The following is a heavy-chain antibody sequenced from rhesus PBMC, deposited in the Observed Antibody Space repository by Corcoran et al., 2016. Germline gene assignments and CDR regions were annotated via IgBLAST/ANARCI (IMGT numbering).Heavy chain of an antibody. CDR3: ARGNYNIWTGYYLHFDY. D-gene: IGHD3-3*01. J-gene: IGHJ4*01. CDR1: CGSISDSYS. V-gene: IGHV4-160*01. CDR2: IYGSGGST. Sequence: QVQLQESGPGLVKPSETLSLTCTVSCGSISDSYSLTWLRHPPGTGLEWMGRIYGSGGSTNYNPSLKSRVTISRDTSKNQFSLKLSSVTAADTAVYYCARGNYNIWTGYYLHFDYWGQGVLVTVSS.